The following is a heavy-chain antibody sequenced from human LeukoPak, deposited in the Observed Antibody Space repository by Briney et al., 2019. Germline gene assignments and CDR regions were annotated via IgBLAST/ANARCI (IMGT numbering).Heavy chain of an antibody. Sequence: ASVKVSCKASGYTVTNYAMNWVRQAPGQGLEWMGWINTNSGNPTYAQGFTGRFVFSLDTSVSTAYLQISRLKAEDTAVYSCARVPFVVVGVTGNWFDSWGQGTLVTVSS. CDR2: INTNSGNP. J-gene: IGHJ5*01. D-gene: IGHD1-26*01. CDR1: GYTVTNYA. CDR3: ARVPFVVVGVTGNWFDS. V-gene: IGHV7-4-1*02.